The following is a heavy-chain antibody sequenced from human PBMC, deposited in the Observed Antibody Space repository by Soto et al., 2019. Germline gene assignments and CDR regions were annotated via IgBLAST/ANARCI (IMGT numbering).Heavy chain of an antibody. CDR1: VATFSSYA. CDR3: ARDKVAYYSHLAY. J-gene: IGHJ4*02. D-gene: IGHD3-22*01. V-gene: IGHV1-69*06. Sequence: QVVLVQSGAEVKKPGSSVKVSCTLSVATFSSYAMSWVRQAPGQGLEWIGGIIPFFGTPNYTQKFQGRVTINADTSTATSCMELSSLRSDDTAVYYCARDKVAYYSHLAYWGQGTLLTLSS. CDR2: IIPFFGTP.